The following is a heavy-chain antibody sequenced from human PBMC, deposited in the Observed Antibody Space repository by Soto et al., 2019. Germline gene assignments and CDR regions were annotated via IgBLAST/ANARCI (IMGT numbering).Heavy chain of an antibody. Sequence: QVQLVQSGAEVKKPGSSVKVSCKASGGTFSSYAISWVRQAPGQGLEWMGGIIPIFGTANYAQKFQGRVTITADESTSTAYMELSSLRSEDTAVYYCARPRYSGFQDYYGMDVWGQGTTVTVSS. CDR2: IIPIFGTA. V-gene: IGHV1-69*01. D-gene: IGHD5-12*01. CDR3: ARPRYSGFQDYYGMDV. CDR1: GGTFSSYA. J-gene: IGHJ6*02.